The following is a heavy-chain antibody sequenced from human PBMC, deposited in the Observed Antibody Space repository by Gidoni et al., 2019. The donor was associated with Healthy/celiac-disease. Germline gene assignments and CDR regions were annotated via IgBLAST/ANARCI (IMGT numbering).Heavy chain of an antibody. V-gene: IGHV3-21*01. Sequence: EVQLVESGGGLVKPGGSLRLSCAASGFTFSSYSMNWVRQAPGKGLEWVSSISSSSSYIYYADSVKGRFTISRDNAKNSLYLQMNSLRAEDTAVYYCARAPEGFEAWFDPWGQGTLVTVSS. CDR3: ARAPEGFEAWFDP. CDR2: ISSSSSYI. CDR1: GFTFSSYS. J-gene: IGHJ5*02. D-gene: IGHD3-9*01.